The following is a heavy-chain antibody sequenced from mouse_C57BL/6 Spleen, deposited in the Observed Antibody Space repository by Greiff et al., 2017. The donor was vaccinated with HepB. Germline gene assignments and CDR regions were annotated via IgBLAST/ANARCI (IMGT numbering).Heavy chain of an antibody. CDR2: ISSGSSTI. D-gene: IGHD2-5*01. CDR3: ARWDYSNLYYFDY. CDR1: GFTFSDYG. J-gene: IGHJ2*01. V-gene: IGHV5-17*01. Sequence: EVQLVESGGGLVKPGGSLKLSCAASGFTFSDYGMHWVRQAPEKGLEWVAYISSGSSTIYYADTVKGRFTISRDNAKNTLFLQMTSLRSEDTAMYYCARWDYSNLYYFDYWGQGTTLTVSS.